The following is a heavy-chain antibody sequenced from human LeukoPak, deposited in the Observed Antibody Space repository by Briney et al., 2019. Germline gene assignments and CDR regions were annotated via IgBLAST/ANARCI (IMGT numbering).Heavy chain of an antibody. D-gene: IGHD5-24*01. CDR2: IIPILGTA. J-gene: IGHJ4*02. CDR1: GGTFSSYA. CDR3: ARDPRDGYFDY. Sequence: SVKVSCKASGGTFSSYAISWVRQAPGQGLEWMGGIIPILGTANYARKFQGRVTITADESTSTAYMELSSLRSEDTAVYYCARDPRDGYFDYWGQGTLVTVSS. V-gene: IGHV1-69*13.